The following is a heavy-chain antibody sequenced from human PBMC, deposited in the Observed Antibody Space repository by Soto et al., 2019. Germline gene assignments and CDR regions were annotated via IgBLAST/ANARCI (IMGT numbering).Heavy chain of an antibody. CDR2: VSFDGSNK. J-gene: IGHJ6*02. CDR1: GFTFSRYP. Sequence: QMQLVQSGGGVVQPGRSLRLSCAASGFTFSRYPMHWVRQAPGKGLEWVAVVSFDGSNKYYRDSVRGRFTISKDNAKNTVYLQMNDLRHEDTAVYYCARLPGPLVSVLYIYPVDARETPSDVDVWGQGTSVTVSS. V-gene: IGHV3-30*19. D-gene: IGHD2-21*02. CDR3: ARLPGPLVSVLYIYPVDARETPSDVDV.